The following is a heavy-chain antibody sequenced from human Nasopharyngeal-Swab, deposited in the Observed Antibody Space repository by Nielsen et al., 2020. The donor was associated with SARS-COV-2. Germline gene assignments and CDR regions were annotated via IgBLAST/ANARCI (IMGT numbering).Heavy chain of an antibody. Sequence: GESLKISCAASGFTFSSYGMHWVRQAPGKGLEWVAVISSDGSNKYYADSVKGRFTISRDNSKNTLYLQMNSLRAEDTAVYYCAKGPYYYYYMDVWGKGTTVTVSS. V-gene: IGHV3-30*18. CDR1: GFTFSSYG. J-gene: IGHJ6*03. CDR3: AKGPYYYYYMDV. CDR2: ISSDGSNK.